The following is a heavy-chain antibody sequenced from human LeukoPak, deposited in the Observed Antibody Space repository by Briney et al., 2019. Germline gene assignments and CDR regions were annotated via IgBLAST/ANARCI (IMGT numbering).Heavy chain of an antibody. D-gene: IGHD6-13*01. CDR1: GGTFSSYA. CDR3: ARGRWGIAAAGTHYYYYMDV. V-gene: IGHV1-2*02. Sequence: ASVKVSCKASGGTFSSYAISWVRQAPGQGLEWMGWINPNSGGTNYAQKFQGRVTMTRDTSISTAYMELSRLRSEDTAVYYCARGRWGIAAAGTHYYYYMDVWGKGTTVTISS. J-gene: IGHJ6*03. CDR2: INPNSGGT.